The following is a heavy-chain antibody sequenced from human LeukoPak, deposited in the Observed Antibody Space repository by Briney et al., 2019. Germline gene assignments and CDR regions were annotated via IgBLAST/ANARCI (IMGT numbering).Heavy chain of an antibody. D-gene: IGHD1-26*01. CDR1: GYTFTSYD. J-gene: IGHJ4*02. Sequence: ASVKVSCKASGYTFTSYDINWVRQATGQGLEWMGWMNPNSGNTGYAQKFQGRVTITRNTSISTAYMELSRLRSDDTAIYYCARDGWELTSDFDFWGQGTLVTVSS. V-gene: IGHV1-8*03. CDR3: ARDGWELTSDFDF. CDR2: MNPNSGNT.